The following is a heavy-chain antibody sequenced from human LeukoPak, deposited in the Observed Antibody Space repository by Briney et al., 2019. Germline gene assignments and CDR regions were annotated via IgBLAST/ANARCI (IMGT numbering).Heavy chain of an antibody. Sequence: QAGGSLRLSCAASGFTFSSYAMSWVREAPGEGLEWVSAISGSGGSTYYADSVKGRFTISRDNSKNTLYLQMNSLRAEDTAVYYCAKAVGGYYDSSGYYYYYGMDVWGQGTTVTVSS. CDR2: ISGSGGST. D-gene: IGHD3-22*01. CDR1: GFTFSSYA. CDR3: AKAVGGYYDSSGYYYYYGMDV. J-gene: IGHJ6*02. V-gene: IGHV3-23*01.